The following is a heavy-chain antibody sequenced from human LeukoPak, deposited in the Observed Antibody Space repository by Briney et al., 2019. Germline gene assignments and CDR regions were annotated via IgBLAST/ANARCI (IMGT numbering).Heavy chain of an antibody. J-gene: IGHJ3*02. D-gene: IGHD2-15*01. CDR3: AKALVVVAAWGGAFDI. CDR1: GFTFDDYA. Sequence: PGRSLRLSCAASGFTFDDYAMHWVRQAPGKGLEWVSGIRWNSGSICYADSVKGRFTISRDNAKDSLYLQMNSLRAEDTALYYCAKALVVVAAWGGAFDIWGQGTMVTVSS. V-gene: IGHV3-9*01. CDR2: IRWNSGSI.